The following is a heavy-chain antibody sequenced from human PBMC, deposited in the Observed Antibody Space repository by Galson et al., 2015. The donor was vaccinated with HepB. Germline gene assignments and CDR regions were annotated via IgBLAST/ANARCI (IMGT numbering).Heavy chain of an antibody. V-gene: IGHV1-69*13. J-gene: IGHJ5*02. Sequence: SVKVSCKASGGTFSSYAISWVRQAPGQGLEWMGGIIPIFGTANYAQKFQGRVTITADESTSTAYMELSSLRSEDTAVYYCARRAGTTGWFDPWGQGTLVTVSS. CDR3: ARRAGTTGWFDP. CDR1: GGTFSSYA. D-gene: IGHD1-1*01. CDR2: IIPIFGTA.